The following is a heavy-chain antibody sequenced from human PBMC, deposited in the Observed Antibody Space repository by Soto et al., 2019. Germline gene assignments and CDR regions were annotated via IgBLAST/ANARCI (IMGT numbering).Heavy chain of an antibody. D-gene: IGHD4-17*01. CDR2: ISAYNGNT. CDR1: GYTFTSYG. J-gene: IGHJ6*02. Sequence: QVQLVQSGAEVKKPGASVKVSCKASGYTFTSYGISWVRQAPGQGLEWMGWISAYNGNTNYAQKLQGRVTMTTDTSTSTAYTEQGRLRSDDTAVYYCARDRRYGDYHYSYYGMDVWGQGTTVTVSS. V-gene: IGHV1-18*01. CDR3: ARDRRYGDYHYSYYGMDV.